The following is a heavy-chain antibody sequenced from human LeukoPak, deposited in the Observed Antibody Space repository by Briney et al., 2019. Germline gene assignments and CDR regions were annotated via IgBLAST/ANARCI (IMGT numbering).Heavy chain of an antibody. D-gene: IGHD2-2*01. V-gene: IGHV3-23*01. CDR2: ISGSGGGA. CDR1: GFIVNNKY. Sequence: PGGSLRLSCAVSGFIVNNKYMTWVRQAPGKGPEWVSAISGSGGGAYYADSVKGRFTISRDSSKNTVYLQMSSLRAADTAIYYCAKLGSPAYYFDYWGQGTLVTVSS. CDR3: AKLGSPAYYFDY. J-gene: IGHJ4*02.